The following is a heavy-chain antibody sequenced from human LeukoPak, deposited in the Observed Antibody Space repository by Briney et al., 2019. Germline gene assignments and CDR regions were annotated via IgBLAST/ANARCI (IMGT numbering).Heavy chain of an antibody. CDR3: ARDPSGYSGYDFSPDVGGVDY. D-gene: IGHD5-12*01. CDR1: GFTFSSYE. J-gene: IGHJ4*02. V-gene: IGHV3-48*03. Sequence: GGSLRLSCAASGFTFSSYEMNWVRQAPGKGLEWVSYISSSGSTIYYADSVKGRFTISRDNAKNSLYLQMNSLRAEDTAVYYCARDPSGYSGYDFSPDVGGVDYWGQGTLVTVSS. CDR2: ISSSGSTI.